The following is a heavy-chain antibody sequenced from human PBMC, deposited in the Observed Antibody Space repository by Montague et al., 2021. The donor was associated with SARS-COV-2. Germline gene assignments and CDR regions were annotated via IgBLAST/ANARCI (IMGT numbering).Heavy chain of an antibody. Sequence: SETLSLTCAVYGGSFSGYYWTWIRQSPGRGLEWIAEINHSGSTNCNWSLKSRVSISVDTSKNQFSLSLSSVTVADTAVYYCARWDPQIMTLVGLRGKSASDFWGQGTLVTVSS. J-gene: IGHJ4*02. CDR2: INHSGST. CDR1: GGSFSGYY. V-gene: IGHV4-34*01. CDR3: ARWDPQIMTLVGLRGKSASDF. D-gene: IGHD3-16*01.